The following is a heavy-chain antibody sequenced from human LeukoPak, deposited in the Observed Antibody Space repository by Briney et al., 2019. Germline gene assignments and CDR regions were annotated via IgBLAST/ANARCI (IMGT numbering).Heavy chain of an antibody. Sequence: ASVKVSCEASGGTFSSYAISWVRQAPGQGLEWMGGIIPIFGTANYAQKFQGRVTITADKSTSTAYMELSSLRSEDTAVYYCARGPSIGATINYFDYWGQGTLVTVSS. CDR2: IIPIFGTA. D-gene: IGHD5-12*01. J-gene: IGHJ4*02. CDR3: ARGPSIGATINYFDY. V-gene: IGHV1-69*06. CDR1: GGTFSSYA.